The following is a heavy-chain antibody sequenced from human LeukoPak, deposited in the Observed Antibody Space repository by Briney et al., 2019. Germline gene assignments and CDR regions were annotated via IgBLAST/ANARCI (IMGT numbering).Heavy chain of an antibody. CDR1: GFTFSSYG. CDR2: IRYDGSNK. D-gene: IGHD6-19*01. Sequence: PGGSLRLSCAASGFTFSSYGMHWVRQAPGKGLEWVAFIRYDGSNKYYADSVKGRFTISRDNSKNTLYLQMNSLRAEDTAVYYCARGQWLVVEFDYWGQGTLVTVSS. J-gene: IGHJ4*02. CDR3: ARGQWLVVEFDY. V-gene: IGHV3-30*02.